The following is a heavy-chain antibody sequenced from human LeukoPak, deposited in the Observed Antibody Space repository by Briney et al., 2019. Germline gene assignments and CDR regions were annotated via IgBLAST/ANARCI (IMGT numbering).Heavy chain of an antibody. V-gene: IGHV4-59*01. CDR1: GGSISSYY. J-gene: IGHJ4*02. D-gene: IGHD1-1*01. CDR2: IYYSGST. CDR3: ARADPRYNWNGHLDY. Sequence: PSETLSLTCTVSGGSISSYYWSWIRQPPGQGLEWIGYIYYSGSTNYNPSLKSRVTISVYTSKNQFSLKLSSVTAADTAVYYCARADPRYNWNGHLDYWGQGTLVTVSS.